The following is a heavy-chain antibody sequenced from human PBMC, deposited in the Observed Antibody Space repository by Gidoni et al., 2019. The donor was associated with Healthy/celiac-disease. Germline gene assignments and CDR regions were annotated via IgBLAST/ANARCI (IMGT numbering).Heavy chain of an antibody. D-gene: IGHD2-15*01. J-gene: IGHJ5*02. CDR1: GGSISSGGYY. CDR2: IYYSGST. CDR3: ARGPGPDCSGGSCYSWWFDP. Sequence: QVQLQESGPGLVKPSQTLSLTCTVSGGSISSGGYYWSWIRQHPGKGLEWIGYIYYSGSTYYNPSLKSRVTISVDTSKNQFSLKLSSVTAADTAVYYCARGPGPDCSGGSCYSWWFDPWGQGTLVTVSS. V-gene: IGHV4-31*03.